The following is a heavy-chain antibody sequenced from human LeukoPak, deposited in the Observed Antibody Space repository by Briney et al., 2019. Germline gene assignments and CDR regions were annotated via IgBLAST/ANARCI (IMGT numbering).Heavy chain of an antibody. V-gene: IGHV1-46*01. CDR3: AREAHRIRYFDWLPHSAYMDV. CDR2: INPSGGST. Sequence: ASVKVSCKASGYTFTSYYMHWVRQAPGQGLEWMGIINPSGGSTSYAQKFQGRVTMTRDTSTSTVYMELSSLRSEDTAVYYCAREAHRIRYFDWLPHSAYMDVWGKGTTVTISS. D-gene: IGHD3-9*01. CDR1: GYTFTSYY. J-gene: IGHJ6*03.